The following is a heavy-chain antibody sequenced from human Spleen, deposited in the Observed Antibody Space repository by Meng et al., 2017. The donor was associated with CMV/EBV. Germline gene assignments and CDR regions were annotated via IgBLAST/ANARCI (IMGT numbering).Heavy chain of an antibody. Sequence: SGNYYWSWIRQPPGKGLEWIGYIDYSGNTYYNPSLKSRVIISVDTSQNQFSLKLSSVTAADTAVYYCVRRTGGDCSNTSCFWGDFHHWGPGTLVTVSS. CDR1: SGNYY. CDR3: VRRTGGDCSNTSCFWGDFHH. CDR2: IDYSGNT. J-gene: IGHJ1*01. V-gene: IGHV4-30-4*08. D-gene: IGHD2-2*01.